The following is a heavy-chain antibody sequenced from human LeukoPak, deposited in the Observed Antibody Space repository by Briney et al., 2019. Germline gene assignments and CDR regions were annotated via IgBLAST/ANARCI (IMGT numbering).Heavy chain of an antibody. CDR1: GYSISSGYY. V-gene: IGHV4-38-2*02. D-gene: IGHD1-26*01. CDR2: TYHSGST. J-gene: IGHJ5*02. Sequence: SETLSLTCTVSGYSISSGYYWGWIRQPPGKGLEWIGSTYHSGSTYYNPSLKSRVTISVDTSKNQFSLKLSSVTAADTAVYYCARGWSNLSTTGIWFDPWGQGTLVTVSS. CDR3: ARGWSNLSTTGIWFDP.